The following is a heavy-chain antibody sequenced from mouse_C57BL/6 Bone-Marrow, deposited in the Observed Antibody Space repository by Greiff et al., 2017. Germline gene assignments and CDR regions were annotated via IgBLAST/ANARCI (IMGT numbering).Heavy chain of an antibody. CDR3: AREYYYGSSYYARDY. CDR2: IYPGSGST. CDR1: GYTFTSYW. D-gene: IGHD1-1*01. J-gene: IGHJ4*01. Sequence: VQLQQPGAELVKPGASVKMSCKASGYTFTSYWITWVKQRPGQGLEWIGDIYPGSGSTNYNEKFKSKATLTVDTSSSTAYMQLSSLTSEDSAVYYCAREYYYGSSYYARDYWGQGTSVTVSS. V-gene: IGHV1-55*01.